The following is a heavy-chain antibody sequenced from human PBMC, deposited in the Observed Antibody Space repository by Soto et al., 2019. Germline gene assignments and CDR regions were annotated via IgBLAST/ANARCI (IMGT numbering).Heavy chain of an antibody. J-gene: IGHJ4*02. CDR2: IKQDGSEK. V-gene: IGHV3-7*01. Sequence: GGSLRLSCAASGFTFSSYWISWVRQAPGKGLEWVANIKQDGSEKYYVDSVKGRFTISRDNAKNSLYLQMNSLRAEDTAVYYCARDDYPYYDDSSGYHFDYWGQGALVTGSS. CDR1: GFTFSSYW. D-gene: IGHD3-22*01. CDR3: ARDDYPYYDDSSGYHFDY.